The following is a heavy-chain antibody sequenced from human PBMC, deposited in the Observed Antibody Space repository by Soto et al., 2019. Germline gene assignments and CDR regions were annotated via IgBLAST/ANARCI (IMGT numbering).Heavy chain of an antibody. CDR3: ARRGSGSYYDY. J-gene: IGHJ4*02. CDR1: GFTFSSYA. V-gene: IGHV3-23*01. CDR2: ISGSGDST. D-gene: IGHD1-26*01. Sequence: EVQLLESGGGLVQPGGSLRLSCAASGFTFSSYAMRWVRQAPVKGLEWISAISGSGDSTYYADSVKGRFTISRDKSKSTLYLQMNSLIAEDTAVYYCARRGSGSYYDYWGQGTLVTVSS.